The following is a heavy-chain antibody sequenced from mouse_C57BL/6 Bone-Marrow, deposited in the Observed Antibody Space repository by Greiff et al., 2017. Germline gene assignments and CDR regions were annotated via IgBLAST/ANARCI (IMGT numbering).Heavy chain of an antibody. J-gene: IGHJ1*03. V-gene: IGHV8-8*01. Sequence: QVTLKESGPGILQPSQSLSLSCSFSGFSLSTFGLGVGWIRPPSGKGLGWLAHIWWDDDNYYNPALKSRLTISKDTSNNQVFLKIANVETADTATYYCALIGADGYDVFWYFDVWGTGTTVTVSS. CDR3: ALIGADGYDVFWYFDV. D-gene: IGHD2-2*01. CDR1: GFSLSTFGLG. CDR2: IWWDDDN.